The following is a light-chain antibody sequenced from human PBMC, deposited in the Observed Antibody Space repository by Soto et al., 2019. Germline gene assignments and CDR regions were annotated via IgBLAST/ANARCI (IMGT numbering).Light chain of an antibody. Sequence: DIQMTQSPSSLSASVGNRATLTCRASQTISTYLTWYQQKPGKAPKLLIYAASSMPSGVPSRFSGSASGTDFTLTIHSLQPEDFATYFCQQNYTTPVTFGQGTQLEIK. V-gene: IGKV1-39*01. CDR2: AAS. CDR1: QTISTY. J-gene: IGKJ5*01. CDR3: QQNYTTPVT.